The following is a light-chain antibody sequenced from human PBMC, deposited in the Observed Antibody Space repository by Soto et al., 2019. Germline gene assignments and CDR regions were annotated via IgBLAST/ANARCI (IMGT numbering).Light chain of an antibody. J-gene: IGLJ2*01. CDR1: SSNIGSNS. CDR2: NNN. V-gene: IGLV1-44*01. Sequence: QAVVTQPPSASGTPGQRVTISCSGSSSNIGSNSVTWYQQFPGTAPKLLINNNNQRPSGVPDRLSGSKSGTSASLAISGLQYADEADYYCAAWDNSLHRPEFGGGTKVTVL. CDR3: AAWDNSLHRPE.